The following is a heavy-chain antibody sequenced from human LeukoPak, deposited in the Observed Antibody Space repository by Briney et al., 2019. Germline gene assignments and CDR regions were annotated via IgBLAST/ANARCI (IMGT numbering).Heavy chain of an antibody. V-gene: IGHV4-4*07. CDR1: GGSISSYY. CDR3: ARDKLGGYLYYFDY. D-gene: IGHD3-22*01. CDR2: IYTSGST. Sequence: SETLSLTCTVSGGSISSYYWSWIRRPAGKGLEWIGRIYTSGSTNYNPSLKSRVTMSVDTSKNQFSLKLSSVTAADTAVYYCARDKLGGYLYYFDYWGQGTLVTVSS. J-gene: IGHJ4*02.